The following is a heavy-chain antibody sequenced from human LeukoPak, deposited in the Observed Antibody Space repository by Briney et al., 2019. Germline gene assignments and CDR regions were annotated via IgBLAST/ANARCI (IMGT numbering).Heavy chain of an antibody. CDR3: AKDHYYYDSSGYYYCDY. J-gene: IGHJ4*02. CDR2: ISYDGNNR. Sequence: GGSLRLSCAASGFTFSSYGMHWVRQAPGKGLEWVAVISYDGNNRYYADSVKGRFTISRDNSKNTLYLQMSSLRAEDTAVYFCAKDHYYYDSSGYYYCDYWGQGTLVTVSS. V-gene: IGHV3-30*18. D-gene: IGHD3-22*01. CDR1: GFTFSSYG.